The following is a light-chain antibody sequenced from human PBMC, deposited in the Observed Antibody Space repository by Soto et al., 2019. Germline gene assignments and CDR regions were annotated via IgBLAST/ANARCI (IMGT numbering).Light chain of an antibody. CDR1: QDINNY. Sequence: DIQMTQSPSSLSASVGDRVTIACQANQDINNYLSWFQQKPGKAPKLLIFDASQLEAGVPSRFSGGGSGIDFTFTISSLQPEDIATYFCQQYDDLPYTFGQGTKLEIK. CDR2: DAS. CDR3: QQYDDLPYT. V-gene: IGKV1-33*01. J-gene: IGKJ2*01.